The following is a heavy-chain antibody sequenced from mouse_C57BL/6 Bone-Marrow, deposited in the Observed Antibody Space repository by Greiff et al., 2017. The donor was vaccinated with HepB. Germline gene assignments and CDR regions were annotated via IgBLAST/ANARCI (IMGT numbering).Heavy chain of an antibody. Sequence: VQLVESGAELARPGASVKMSCKASGYTFTSYTMHWVKQRPGQGLEWIGYINPSSGYTKYNQKFKDKATLTADKSSSTAYMQLSSLTSEDSAVYYCRGSSWSYWYFDVWGTGTTVTVSS. CDR2: INPSSGYT. D-gene: IGHD1-1*01. CDR1: GYTFTSYT. J-gene: IGHJ1*03. CDR3: RGSSWSYWYFDV. V-gene: IGHV1-4*01.